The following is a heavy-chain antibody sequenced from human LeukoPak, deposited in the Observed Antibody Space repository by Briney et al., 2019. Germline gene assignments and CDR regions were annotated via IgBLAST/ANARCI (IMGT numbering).Heavy chain of an antibody. D-gene: IGHD3-22*01. J-gene: IGHJ4*02. Sequence: SETLSLTCTVSGGSISTYYWSWIRQPPGKGLEWIGYIYYSGSTNYNPSLKSRVTISVDTSKNQFSLKLSSVTAADTAVYYCARADSSGYVSSDCWGQGTLVTVSS. CDR1: GGSISTYY. CDR2: IYYSGST. CDR3: ARADSSGYVSSDC. V-gene: IGHV4-59*01.